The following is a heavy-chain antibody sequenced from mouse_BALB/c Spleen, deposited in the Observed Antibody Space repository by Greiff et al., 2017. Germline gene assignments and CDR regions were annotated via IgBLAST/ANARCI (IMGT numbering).Heavy chain of an antibody. V-gene: IGHV5-9-4*01. CDR3: ARSGKGTDWFAY. CDR1: GFTFSSYA. J-gene: IGHJ3*01. CDR2: ISSGGSYT. D-gene: IGHD1-1*01. Sequence: EVQLVESGGGLVKPGGSLKLSCAASGFTFSSYAMSWVRQSPEKRLEWVAEISSGGSYTYYPDTVTGRFTISRDNAKNTLYLEMSSLRSEDTAMYYCARSGKGTDWFAYWGQGTLVTVSA.